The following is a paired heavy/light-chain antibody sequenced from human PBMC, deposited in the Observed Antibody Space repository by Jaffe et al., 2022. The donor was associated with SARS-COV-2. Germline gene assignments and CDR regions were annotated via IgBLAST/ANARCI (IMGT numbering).Heavy chain of an antibody. V-gene: IGHV1-8*01. CDR2: MNPNSGTT. D-gene: IGHD3-10*01. CDR3: ARGVELAGVRFYFFDS. Sequence: QLVQSGAEVKKPGASVKVSCKASGNTFTNSDFNWVRQATGQGLEWLGWMNPNSGTTDYGQSFQGRVTMTRNTSIGTAYMELSSLRSEDSAIYYCARGVELAGVRFYFFDSWGQGTLVTVSS. CDR1: GNTFTNSD. J-gene: IGHJ4*02.
Light chain of an antibody. CDR3: QQYYSSPYT. CDR1: QGIGTY. V-gene: IGKV1-8*01. J-gene: IGKJ2*01. CDR2: AAS. Sequence: AIRMTQSPSSFSASTGDRVTITCRASQGIGTYLAWYQQKPGKAPKLLIFAASTLQSGVPSRFSGSGSGTDFTLTISSLQSEDFTTYYCQQYYSSPYTFGQGTKLEIK.